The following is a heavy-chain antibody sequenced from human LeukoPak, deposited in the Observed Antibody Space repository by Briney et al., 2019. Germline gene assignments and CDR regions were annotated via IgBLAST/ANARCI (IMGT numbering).Heavy chain of an antibody. CDR3: ARDRRPYYYDSSGYYYFDY. CDR1: GGTFSSYA. CDR2: IIPIFGTA. J-gene: IGHJ4*02. V-gene: IGHV1-69*13. Sequence: SVKVSCKASGGTFSSYAISWVRQAPGQGLEWMGGIIPIFGTANYAQKFQGRVTITADESTSTAYMELSSQRSEDTAVYYCARDRRPYYYDSSGYYYFDYWGQGTLVTVSS. D-gene: IGHD3-22*01.